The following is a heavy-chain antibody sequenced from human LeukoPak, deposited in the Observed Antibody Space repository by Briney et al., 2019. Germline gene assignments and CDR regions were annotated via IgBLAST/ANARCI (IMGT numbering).Heavy chain of an antibody. CDR1: GFTFSSYA. J-gene: IGHJ4*02. D-gene: IGHD3-10*01. Sequence: GGSLRLSCAASGFTFSSYAMSWVRQAPGKGLEWVSVIYSGGSTYYADSVKGRFTISRDNSKNTLYLQMNSLRAEDTAVYYCARDRGFGRDYWGQGTLVTVSS. CDR3: ARDRGFGRDY. CDR2: IYSGGST. V-gene: IGHV3-53*01.